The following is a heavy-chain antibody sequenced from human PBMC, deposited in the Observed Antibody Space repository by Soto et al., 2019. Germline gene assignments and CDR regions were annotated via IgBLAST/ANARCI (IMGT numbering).Heavy chain of an antibody. D-gene: IGHD1-26*01. Sequence: QVQLVQSGAEVKKPGSSVTVSCKASGGTFSSYTISWVRQAPGQGLEWMAGISPIFGTTIYAQKFQDRVKITADDSTMTAYMEMNRLTSEDTAVYYCARVVVGSRLSLDYWGQGTLVTIS. J-gene: IGHJ4*02. CDR2: ISPIFGTT. V-gene: IGHV1-69*01. CDR3: ARVVVGSRLSLDY. CDR1: GGTFSSYT.